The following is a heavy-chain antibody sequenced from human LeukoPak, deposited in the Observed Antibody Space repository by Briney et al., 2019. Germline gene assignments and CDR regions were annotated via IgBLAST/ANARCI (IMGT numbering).Heavy chain of an antibody. CDR3: ASRYSSGWYGSLGP. D-gene: IGHD6-19*01. CDR2: ISSSSSYI. J-gene: IGHJ5*02. CDR1: GFTFSSYS. Sequence: PGGSLRLSCAASGFTFSSYSMNWVRQAPGKGLEWVSSISSSSSYIYYADSVKGRFTISRDNAKNSLYLQMNSLRAEDTAVYYCASRYSSGWYGSLGPWGQGTLVTVSS. V-gene: IGHV3-21*01.